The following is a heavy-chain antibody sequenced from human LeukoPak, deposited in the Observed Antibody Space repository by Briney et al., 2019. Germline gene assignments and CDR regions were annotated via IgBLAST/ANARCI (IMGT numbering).Heavy chain of an antibody. CDR1: GFTFSSYW. CDR3: VLGSPFDY. D-gene: IGHD3-10*01. V-gene: IGHV3-48*02. CDR2: ISSSSRSI. Sequence: PGGSLRLSCAASGFTFSSYWMNWVRQAPGKGLEWVSYISSSSRSIYYADSVKGRFTISRDNANNSLSLQMNSLRDEDTAVYYCVLGSPFDYWGQGTLVTVSS. J-gene: IGHJ4*02.